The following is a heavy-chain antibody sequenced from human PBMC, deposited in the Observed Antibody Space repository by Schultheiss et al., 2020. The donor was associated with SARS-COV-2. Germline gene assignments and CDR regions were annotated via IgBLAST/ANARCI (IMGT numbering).Heavy chain of an antibody. J-gene: IGHJ5*02. Sequence: SETLSLTCTVSGGSVSSGSYYWSWIRQPPGKGLEWIGYIYYSGSTNYNPSLKSRVTISVDTSKNQFSLKLSSVTAADTAVYYCAREFWSITIFGVVSRHPFDPWGQGTLVTVS. CDR1: GGSVSSGSYY. D-gene: IGHD3-3*01. CDR3: AREFWSITIFGVVSRHPFDP. CDR2: IYYSGST. V-gene: IGHV4-61*01.